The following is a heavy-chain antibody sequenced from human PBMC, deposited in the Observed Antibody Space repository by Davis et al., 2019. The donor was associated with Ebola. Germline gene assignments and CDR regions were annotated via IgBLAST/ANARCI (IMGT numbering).Heavy chain of an antibody. D-gene: IGHD3-3*01. J-gene: IGHJ5*02. CDR3: ARTPPYDFWSGYIPSGWFDP. CDR2: IYYSGST. Sequence: MPSETLSLTCAVYGGSFSGYYWGWIRQPPGKGLAWIGSIYYSGSTYYNPSLKSRVTISVDTSKNQFSLKLSSVTAADTAVYYCARTPPYDFWSGYIPSGWFDPWGQGTLVTVSS. V-gene: IGHV4-39*01. CDR1: GGSFSGYY.